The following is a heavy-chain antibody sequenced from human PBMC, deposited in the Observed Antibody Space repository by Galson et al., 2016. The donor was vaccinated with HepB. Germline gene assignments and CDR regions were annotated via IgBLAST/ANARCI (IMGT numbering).Heavy chain of an antibody. J-gene: IGHJ3*02. V-gene: IGHV3-21*01. CDR3: ARDRGSGYLDAFDI. Sequence: SLRLSCAVSGFTFRSYIMNWVRQAPGKGLEWVASISSGSAYKYYAESMKGRFTISRDNAKQSLYLQMSSLRAEDTAVYYCARDRGSGYLDAFDIWGQGTMVTVSP. CDR2: ISSGSAYK. CDR1: GFTFRSYI. D-gene: IGHD3-22*01.